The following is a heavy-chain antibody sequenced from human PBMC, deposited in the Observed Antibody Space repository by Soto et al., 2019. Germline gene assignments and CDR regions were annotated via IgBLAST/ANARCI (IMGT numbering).Heavy chain of an antibody. J-gene: IGHJ6*02. D-gene: IGHD2-21*02. Sequence: PSETLSLTCTVSGGSISGYYWSWIRQPPGKGLEWIGYMYNTGSTVYNPSFKCRVTISVDTSKSQFSLRLNSVTAADTAVYYCARDLWGYCGTDCYPLDVWGQGTTVTVSS. V-gene: IGHV4-59*01. CDR3: ARDLWGYCGTDCYPLDV. CDR1: GGSISGYY. CDR2: MYNTGST.